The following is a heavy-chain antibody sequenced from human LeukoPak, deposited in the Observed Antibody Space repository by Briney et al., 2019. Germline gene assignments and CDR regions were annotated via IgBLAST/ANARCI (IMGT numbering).Heavy chain of an antibody. J-gene: IGHJ4*02. Sequence: GGSLRLSCTASGFTVSSNYMSWVRQAPGKGLEWVSVIYSGGSTSYADSVKGRFTISRDNSKNTLYLQMNSLRAEDTVVYYCARFTHGGDFDYWGQGTLVTVSS. CDR1: GFTVSSNY. CDR3: ARFTHGGDFDY. D-gene: IGHD2-21*01. V-gene: IGHV3-66*01. CDR2: IYSGGST.